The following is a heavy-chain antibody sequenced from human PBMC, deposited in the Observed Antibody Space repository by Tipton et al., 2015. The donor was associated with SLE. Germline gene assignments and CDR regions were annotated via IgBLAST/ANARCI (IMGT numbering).Heavy chain of an antibody. D-gene: IGHD6-25*01. Sequence: TLPLTCTVSGGSISSYYWSWIRQPPGKGLEWIGYIYYSGSTNYSPSLKSRVTISVDTSKNQFSLKLSSVTAADTAVYYCASSSSGDAFDIWGQGTMVTVSS. J-gene: IGHJ3*02. CDR3: ASSSSGDAFDI. CDR1: GGSISSYY. V-gene: IGHV4-59*08. CDR2: IYYSGST.